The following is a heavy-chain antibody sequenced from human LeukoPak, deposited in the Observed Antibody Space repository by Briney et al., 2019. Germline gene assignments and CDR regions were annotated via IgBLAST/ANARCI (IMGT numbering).Heavy chain of an antibody. D-gene: IGHD2/OR15-2a*01. CDR2: ISGSGGST. CDR3: AKNWEYIGWFDP. V-gene: IGHV3-23*01. Sequence: GGSLRLSCAASGSTFSSYAMSWLRQAPGEGLESVSAISGSGGSTYYADSVKGRFTISRDNSRVTLYLQMNSLRAEDTAVYYCAKNWEYIGWFDPWGQGTLVTVSS. J-gene: IGHJ5*02. CDR1: GSTFSSYA.